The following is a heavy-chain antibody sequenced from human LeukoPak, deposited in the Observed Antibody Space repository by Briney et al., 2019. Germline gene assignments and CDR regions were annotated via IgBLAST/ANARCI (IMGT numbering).Heavy chain of an antibody. J-gene: IGHJ4*02. Sequence: TGGSLRLSCAASGFTFSNYAMSWVRQAPGKGLEWVSAISGSGGGTHYADSVKGRFTISRDNSKNTLYLQMNSLRAEDTAVYYCARKAGGLVGTTGNDYWGQGTLVTVSS. D-gene: IGHD1-26*01. V-gene: IGHV3-23*01. CDR2: ISGSGGGT. CDR3: ARKAGGLVGTTGNDY. CDR1: GFTFSNYA.